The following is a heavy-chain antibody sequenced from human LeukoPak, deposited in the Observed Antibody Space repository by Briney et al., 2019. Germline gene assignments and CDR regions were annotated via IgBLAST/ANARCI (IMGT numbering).Heavy chain of an antibody. Sequence: AETLSLTCAVYGGSFSGYYWSWIRQPPGKGLEWIGEINHSGSTNYNPSLKSRVTISVDTSKNQFSLKLSSVTAADTAVYYCARDRNDVIDYWGQGTPVTVSS. CDR1: GGSFSGYY. CDR3: ARDRNDVIDY. D-gene: IGHD1-1*01. V-gene: IGHV4-34*01. J-gene: IGHJ4*02. CDR2: INHSGST.